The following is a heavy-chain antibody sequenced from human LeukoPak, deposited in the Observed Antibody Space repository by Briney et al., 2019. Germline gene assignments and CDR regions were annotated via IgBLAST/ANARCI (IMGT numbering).Heavy chain of an antibody. CDR3: TTDRRYDILTVDYYYMDV. J-gene: IGHJ6*03. CDR2: IKSKTDGGTT. CDR1: GFTFSNAW. V-gene: IGHV3-15*01. Sequence: GGSLRLSCAAPGFTFSNAWMSWVRQAPGKGLEWVGRIKSKTDGGTTDYAAPVKGRFTISRDDSKNTLYLQMNSLKTEDTAVYYCTTDRRYDILTVDYYYMDVWGKGTTVTVSS. D-gene: IGHD3-9*01.